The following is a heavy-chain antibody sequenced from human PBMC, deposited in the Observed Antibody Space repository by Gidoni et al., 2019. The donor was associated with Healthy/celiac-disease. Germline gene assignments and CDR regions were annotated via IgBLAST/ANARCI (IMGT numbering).Heavy chain of an antibody. CDR3: AKLVAVAG. Sequence: VQLVESGGGVVQPGRSLRLSCAASGFTFSSYGMHWVRKAPGKGLEWVAVISYDGSNKYYADSVKGRFTISRDNSKNTLYLQMNSLGAEDTAVYYCAKLVAVAGWGQGTLVTVSS. D-gene: IGHD6-19*01. V-gene: IGHV3-30*18. CDR2: ISYDGSNK. CDR1: GFTFSSYG. J-gene: IGHJ4*02.